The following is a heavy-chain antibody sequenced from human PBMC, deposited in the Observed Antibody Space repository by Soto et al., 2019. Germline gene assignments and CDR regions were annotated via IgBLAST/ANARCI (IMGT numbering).Heavy chain of an antibody. V-gene: IGHV1-8*01. J-gene: IGHJ6*03. CDR2: MNPNSGNT. D-gene: IGHD5-12*01. CDR1: GYTFTSYD. CDR3: ARSPTVGLRLRRPYYYSMDV. Sequence: ASVKVSCKASGYTFTSYDINWVRQATGQGLEWMGWMNPNSGNTGYAQKFQGRVTMTRNTSISTAYMELSSLRSEDTAVYYCARSPTVGLRLRRPYYYSMDVWGKGTTVTVSS.